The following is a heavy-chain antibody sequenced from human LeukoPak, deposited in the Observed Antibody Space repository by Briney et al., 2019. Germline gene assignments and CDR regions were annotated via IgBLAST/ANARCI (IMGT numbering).Heavy chain of an antibody. J-gene: IGHJ4*02. CDR3: ARVSVPLAIFGVVPFDY. CDR1: GFTFRSYA. Sequence: PGGSLRLSCAASGFTFRSYAMHWVRQAPGKGLEWVAVISYDGSNKYYADSVKGRFTISRDNSKNTLYLQMNSLRAEDTAVYYCARVSVPLAIFGVVPFDYWGQGTLVTVSS. CDR2: ISYDGSNK. V-gene: IGHV3-30-3*01. D-gene: IGHD3-3*01.